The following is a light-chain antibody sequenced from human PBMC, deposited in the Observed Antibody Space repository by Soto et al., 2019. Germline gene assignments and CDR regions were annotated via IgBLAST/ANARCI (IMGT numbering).Light chain of an antibody. V-gene: IGKV1-5*03. CDR1: QTISSW. J-gene: IGKJ1*01. CDR2: KAS. Sequence: DIHMTQSPSTLSASLGDRVTITCRASQTISSWLAWYQQKPGKAPKLLIYKASTLKSGVPSRFSGSGSGTEFSLTISSLQPDDFATYYCQQYSSHSTFGQGTKVDIK. CDR3: QQYSSHST.